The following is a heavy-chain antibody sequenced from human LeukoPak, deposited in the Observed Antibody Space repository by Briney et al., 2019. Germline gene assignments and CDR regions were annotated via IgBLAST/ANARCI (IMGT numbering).Heavy chain of an antibody. Sequence: GASVKVSCKASGYTFTSYTIHWVRQAPGQRLEWMGWINAGNGNRKYSQEFQDRVTITRDTSASTAYMELSSLRSEDTAAYYCARARYETRIWPKSRYDYYYYMDVWGKGTTVTVSS. J-gene: IGHJ6*03. V-gene: IGHV1-3*03. CDR2: INAGNGNR. D-gene: IGHD3-3*01. CDR1: GYTFTSYT. CDR3: ARARYETRIWPKSRYDYYYYMDV.